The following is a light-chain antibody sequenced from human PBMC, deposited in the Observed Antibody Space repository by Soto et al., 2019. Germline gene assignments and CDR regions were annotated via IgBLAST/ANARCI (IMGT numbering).Light chain of an antibody. V-gene: IGKV1-5*03. CDR2: RAS. CDR3: QHYNSYPRT. J-gene: IGKJ1*01. CDR1: QSVSSW. Sequence: DIPMTQSPSTLSASVGDRVTITCRASQSVSSWLAWYQQKPGKAPKLLIYRASSLDSGVPSRFSGSGSGTEFTLTISSLQPDDSATYYCQHYNSYPRTFGQGTKVEIK.